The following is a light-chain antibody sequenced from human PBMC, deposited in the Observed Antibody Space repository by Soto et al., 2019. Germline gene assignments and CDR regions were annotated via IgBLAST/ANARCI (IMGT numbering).Light chain of an antibody. J-gene: IGKJ1*01. Sequence: VLTQSPGTLSLSPGERTTLSCRASQNIRGNELAWYQQKPGQPPRLLIYRGSSRAPGIPDRVSGRGSGTEVTLTISRLEPDDFAVYYCQDYGTSAPWTFGQGTRVEIK. CDR1: QNIRGNE. CDR2: RGS. V-gene: IGKV3-20*01. CDR3: QDYGTSAPWT.